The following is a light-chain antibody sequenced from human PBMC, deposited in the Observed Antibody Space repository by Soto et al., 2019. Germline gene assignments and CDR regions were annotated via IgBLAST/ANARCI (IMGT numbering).Light chain of an antibody. Sequence: QSALTQPASVSGSPGQSISISCTGTSSDVGGYNYVSWYQQHPGKAPKLMIYEVSNRPSGVSNRFSGSKSGNTAYLTISGLQAEDESDYDCSSKRSDTPVVFGTGTKLTVL. CDR2: EVS. V-gene: IGLV2-14*01. J-gene: IGLJ1*01. CDR1: SSDVGGYNY. CDR3: SSKRSDTPVV.